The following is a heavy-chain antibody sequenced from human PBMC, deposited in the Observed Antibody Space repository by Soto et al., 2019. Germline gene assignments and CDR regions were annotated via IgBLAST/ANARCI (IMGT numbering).Heavy chain of an antibody. CDR1: CGSISNGGYY. Sequence: QVQLQESGPGLVKPSQTLSLTCAVSCGSISNGGYYWSWIRQHPGKGLEWIGSIYFSGSTYYNPSLKSRVTISVATPQNQFSLRLSSVTAADTAMYYFARDRHSQQPNHRWGGGDMDVWGKGTTVTVSS. CDR2: IYFSGST. D-gene: IGHD6-13*01. CDR3: ARDRHSQQPNHRWGGGDMDV. J-gene: IGHJ6*03. V-gene: IGHV4-31*11.